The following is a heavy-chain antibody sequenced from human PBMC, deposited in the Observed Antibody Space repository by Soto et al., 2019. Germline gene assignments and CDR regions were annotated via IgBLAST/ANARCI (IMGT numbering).Heavy chain of an antibody. CDR2: IIPIFGTA. V-gene: IGHV1-69*13. Sequence: SVKVSCKAAGGTFSSYAISWVRQAPGQGLEWMGGIIPIFGTANYAQKFQGRVTITADESTSTAYMELSSLRSDDTAVYYCTRGRGIAAAGYFDYWGQGTLVTVSS. CDR3: TRGRGIAAAGYFDY. J-gene: IGHJ4*02. D-gene: IGHD6-13*01. CDR1: GGTFSSYA.